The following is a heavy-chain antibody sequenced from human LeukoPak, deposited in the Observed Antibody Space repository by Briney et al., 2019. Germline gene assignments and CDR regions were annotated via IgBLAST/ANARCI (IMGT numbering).Heavy chain of an antibody. Sequence: ETGGSLRLSCAASGFTFSSYAMSWVRQPPGKGLEWVSGISGSGDNTYYADSVKGRFTISRDNSKKTLYLHLNSLRAEDTAVYYCARDGTYYYDSSGYYYGGFDYWGQGTLVTVSS. CDR3: ARDGTYYYDSSGYYYGGFDY. CDR2: ISGSGDNT. J-gene: IGHJ4*02. D-gene: IGHD3-22*01. V-gene: IGHV3-23*01. CDR1: GFTFSSYA.